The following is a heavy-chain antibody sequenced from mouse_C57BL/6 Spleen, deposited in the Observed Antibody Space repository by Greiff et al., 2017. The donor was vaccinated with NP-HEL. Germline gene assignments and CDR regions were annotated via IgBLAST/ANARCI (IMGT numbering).Heavy chain of an antibody. V-gene: IGHV1-18*01. CDR1: GYTFTDYN. CDR3: ARDPFAY. CDR2: NNPNNGGT. J-gene: IGHJ3*01. Sequence: EVQLQQSGPELVKPGASVKIPCKASGYTFTDYNMDWVKQSHGKSLEWIGDNNPNNGGTIYNQKFKGKATLTVDKSSSTAYMELRSLTSEDTAVYYCARDPFAYWGQGTLVTVSA.